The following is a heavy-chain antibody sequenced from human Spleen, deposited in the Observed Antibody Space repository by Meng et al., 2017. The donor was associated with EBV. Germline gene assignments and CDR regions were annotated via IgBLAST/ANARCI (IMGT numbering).Heavy chain of an antibody. CDR3: WGDLDFGAY. CDR1: GFAFSASA. D-gene: IGHD4/OR15-4a*01. V-gene: IGHV3-73*02. Sequence: DVQVVGSGGGLVQPWGSLKLSGSAFGFAFSASAMHGVRQASGKGLEWVGRIESKANKYTTVYAASVKGRFTVSRDDSRSRTYLQMNNLKTEDTALYFCWGDLDFGAYWGQGTLVTVPS. J-gene: IGHJ4*02. CDR2: IESKANKYTT.